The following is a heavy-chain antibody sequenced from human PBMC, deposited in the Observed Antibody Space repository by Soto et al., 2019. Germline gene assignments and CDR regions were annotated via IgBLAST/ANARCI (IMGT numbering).Heavy chain of an antibody. Sequence: ASVKVSCKTSGYTLSNYGITWVRQAPGQPLEWLGWISLYSDGTNYAQKFQGRVSMTTDTSTTTAYMELSSLRSEDTAIYYCARMATSGTLNWFDPWGQGTLVTVSS. J-gene: IGHJ5*02. CDR1: GYTLSNYG. CDR3: ARMATSGTLNWFDP. CDR2: ISLYSDGT. D-gene: IGHD1-26*01. V-gene: IGHV1-18*01.